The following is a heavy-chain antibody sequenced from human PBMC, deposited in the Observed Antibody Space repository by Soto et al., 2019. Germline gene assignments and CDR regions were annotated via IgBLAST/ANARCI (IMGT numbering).Heavy chain of an antibody. Sequence: ASVKVSCKASGYTFTSYYMHWVRQAPGQGLEWMGIINPSGGSTSYAQKFQGRVTMTRDTSTSTVYMELSSLRSEDTAVYYCARDSEYSSSSDPNWFDPWGQGTLVTVSS. V-gene: IGHV1-46*03. CDR3: ARDSEYSSSSDPNWFDP. J-gene: IGHJ5*02. CDR1: GYTFTSYY. D-gene: IGHD6-6*01. CDR2: INPSGGST.